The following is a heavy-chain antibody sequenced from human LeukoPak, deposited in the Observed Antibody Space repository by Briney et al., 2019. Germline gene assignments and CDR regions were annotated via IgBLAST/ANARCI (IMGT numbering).Heavy chain of an antibody. Sequence: GGPLRLSFAASGFTVSRNYMRGVRQATGGGLEWVSVIYSGGSTYYADSVKGRFTISRDNSKNTLYLQMNSLRAEDTAVYYCAREIAAAAHYWGQGTLVTVSS. CDR2: IYSGGST. J-gene: IGHJ4*02. CDR3: AREIAAAAHY. D-gene: IGHD6-13*01. CDR1: GFTVSRNY. V-gene: IGHV3-53*01.